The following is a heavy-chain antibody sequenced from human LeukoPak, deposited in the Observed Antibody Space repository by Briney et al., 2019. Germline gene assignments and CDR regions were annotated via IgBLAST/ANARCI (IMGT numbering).Heavy chain of an antibody. CDR1: GGSFSGYY. CDR2: INHSGST. J-gene: IGHJ4*02. D-gene: IGHD2-15*01. CDR3: TIVGRIRGGY. Sequence: SETLSLTCAVYGGSFSGYYWSWIRQPPGKGLEWIGEINHSGSTNYNTSLRSRVSVSVDTNKNQLSLRRSSVTAADTAGYYCTIVGRIRGGYGGRGTLIMVSS. V-gene: IGHV4-34*01.